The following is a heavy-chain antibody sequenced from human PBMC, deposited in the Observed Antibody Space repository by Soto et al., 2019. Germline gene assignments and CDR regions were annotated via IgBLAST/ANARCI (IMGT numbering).Heavy chain of an antibody. CDR2: IYSGGST. CDR3: AREIGVEYSSITIPGGWFDP. CDR1: GFTVSSNY. V-gene: IGHV3-53*02. J-gene: IGHJ5*02. Sequence: EVQLVETGGGLIQPGGSLRLSCAASGFTVSSNYMSWVRQAPGKGLEWVSVIYSGGSTYYADSVQGRFTISRDNSKNTLYLQMNSLRAEDTAVYYCAREIGVEYSSITIPGGWFDPWGQGTLVTVSS. D-gene: IGHD3-3*01.